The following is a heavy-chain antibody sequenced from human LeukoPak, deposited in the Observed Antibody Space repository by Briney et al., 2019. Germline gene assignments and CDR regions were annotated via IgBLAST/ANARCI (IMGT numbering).Heavy chain of an antibody. CDR3: ARDARFLECATNNFAY. V-gene: IGHV1-2*02. J-gene: IGHJ4*02. CDR1: GYTFTGYY. D-gene: IGHD3-3*01. Sequence: ASVKVSCKASGYTFTGYYMHWVRQAPGQGLEWMGWINPNSGGTNYAQKFQGRVTMTRDTSISAAYMELSRLRSDDTAVYYCARDARFLECATNNFAYWGQGTLVTVP. CDR2: INPNSGGT.